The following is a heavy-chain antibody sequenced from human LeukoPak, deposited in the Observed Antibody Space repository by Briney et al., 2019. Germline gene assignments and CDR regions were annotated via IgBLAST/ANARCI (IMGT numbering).Heavy chain of an antibody. D-gene: IGHD3-22*01. CDR3: ARDRDYYDSSEDAFDI. V-gene: IGHV3-30-3*01. CDR1: GFTFSSYA. J-gene: IGHJ3*02. CDR2: ISYDGSNK. Sequence: RGSLRLSCAASGFTFSSYAMHWVRQAPGKGLEWVAVISYDGSNKYYADSVKGRFTISRDNSKNTLYLQMNSLRAEDTAVYYCARDRDYYDSSEDAFDIWGQGTMVTVSS.